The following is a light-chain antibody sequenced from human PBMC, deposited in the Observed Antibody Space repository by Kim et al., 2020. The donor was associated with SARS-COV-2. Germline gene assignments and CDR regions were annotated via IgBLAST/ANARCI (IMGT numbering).Light chain of an antibody. CDR1: SVRSNY. CDR2: GKN. Sequence: SSALTQDPAVSVALGQTVRITCQGDSVRSNYASWYQQKSGQAPVLVIYGKNNRPSGIPDRFSGSSSGDTASLTITGAQAEDEADYYCNSRDSSDIHLVFGGGTQMTVL. V-gene: IGLV3-19*01. CDR3: NSRDSSDIHLV. J-gene: IGLJ2*01.